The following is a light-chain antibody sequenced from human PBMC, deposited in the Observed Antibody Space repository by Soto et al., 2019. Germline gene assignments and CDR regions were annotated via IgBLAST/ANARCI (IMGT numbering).Light chain of an antibody. Sequence: DIQMTQSPSSLSASVGDRVTITCRASQSISSYLNWYQQKPGKAPKLLIYAASSLQSGVPSRFSGSGSGTDFTLTISSLQPEDFATYYCQQSYSTPQTTFGQVTRLEIK. CDR1: QSISSY. V-gene: IGKV1-39*01. CDR2: AAS. CDR3: QQSYSTPQTT. J-gene: IGKJ5*01.